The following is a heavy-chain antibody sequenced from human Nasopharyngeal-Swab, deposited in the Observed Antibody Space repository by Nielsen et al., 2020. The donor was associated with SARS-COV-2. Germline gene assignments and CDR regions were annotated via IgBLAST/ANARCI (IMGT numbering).Heavy chain of an antibody. CDR2: IYYSGST. V-gene: IGHV4-59*13. J-gene: IGHJ4*02. D-gene: IGHD3-10*01. CDR3: ARDPGRGFDY. Sequence: PGKGLEWIGYIYYSGSTNYNPSLKSRVTISVDTSKNQSSLKLSSVTAADTAVYYCARDPGRGFDYWGQGTLVTVSS.